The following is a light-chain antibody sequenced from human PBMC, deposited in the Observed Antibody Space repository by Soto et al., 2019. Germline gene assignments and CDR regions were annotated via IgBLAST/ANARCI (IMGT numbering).Light chain of an antibody. V-gene: IGKV1-5*01. Sequence: DIQMTQSPSTLSASVGDRVTITCRASQTITRWMAWYQQKPGKAPKLLIYDASTLESGVPSRFSASGSGTEFTLTISSLHPDDFATYYCQEYNNYWTFGQGTKVDIK. J-gene: IGKJ1*01. CDR2: DAS. CDR1: QTITRW. CDR3: QEYNNYWT.